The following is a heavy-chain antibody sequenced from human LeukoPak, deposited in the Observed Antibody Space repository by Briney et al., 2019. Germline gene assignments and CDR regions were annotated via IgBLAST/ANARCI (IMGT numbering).Heavy chain of an antibody. V-gene: IGHV1-2*06. CDR3: ARDFRRNYFDP. CDR2: INPTSVPT. Sequence: ASVKVSCKASGYTFTAYYMHCVRQAPGQGLQGMARINPTSVPTNYAQKFQGRVTITRHTYISTVYIELSRLTSDHTAIYYCARDFRRNYFDPWGQGTLVTVSS. J-gene: IGHJ5*02. CDR1: GYTFTAYY.